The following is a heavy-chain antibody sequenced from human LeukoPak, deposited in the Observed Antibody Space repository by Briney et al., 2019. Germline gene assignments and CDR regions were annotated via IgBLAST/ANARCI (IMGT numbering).Heavy chain of an antibody. V-gene: IGHV1-69*02. D-gene: IGHD3-22*01. CDR2: IIPILGIA. J-gene: IGHJ4*02. CDR1: GGTFGSYT. CDR3: ARALYYYDSSGYYFDY. Sequence: GSSVKVSCKASGGTFGSYTISWVRQAPGQGLEWMGRIIPILGIANYAQKFQGRVTITADRSTSTAYMELSSLRSEDTAVYYCARALYYYDSSGYYFDYWGQGTLVTVSS.